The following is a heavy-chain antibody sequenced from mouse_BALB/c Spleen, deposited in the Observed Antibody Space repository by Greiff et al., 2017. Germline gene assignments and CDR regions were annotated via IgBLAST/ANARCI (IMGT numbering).Heavy chain of an antibody. CDR2: IWSGGST. J-gene: IGHJ1*01. V-gene: IGHV2-2*02. CDR1: GFSLTSYG. D-gene: IGHD2-1*01. Sequence: QVQLQQSGPGLVQPSQSLFITCTVSGFSLTSYGVHWVRQSPGKGLEWLGVIWSGGSTDYNAAFISRLSISKDNSKSQVFFKMNSLQANDTAIYYCARKNYGNRYWYFDVWGAGTTVTVSS. CDR3: ARKNYGNRYWYFDV.